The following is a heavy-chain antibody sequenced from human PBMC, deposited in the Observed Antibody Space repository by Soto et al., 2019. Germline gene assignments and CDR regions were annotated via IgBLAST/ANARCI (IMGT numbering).Heavy chain of an antibody. Sequence: LRLSCVASGFTFRAYSMSWVRQAPGQGLEWVASITSSNTYIYYTRSVEGRFTISRDDDKNSLHLQMNTLRAEDKAVYYCVRDLLEGYGHARQPDYWGQGTLVTVSS. V-gene: IGHV3-21*06. D-gene: IGHD2-15*01. CDR2: ITSSNTYI. CDR1: GFTFRAYS. CDR3: VRDLLEGYGHARQPDY. J-gene: IGHJ4*02.